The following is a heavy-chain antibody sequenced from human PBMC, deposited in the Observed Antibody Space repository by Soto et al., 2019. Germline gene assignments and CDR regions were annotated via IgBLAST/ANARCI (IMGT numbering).Heavy chain of an antibody. J-gene: IGHJ4*02. CDR3: ARSPYSSGWWDY. V-gene: IGHV3-53*01. CDR1: GFTVSSNY. D-gene: IGHD6-19*01. Sequence: GGSLRLSCAASGFTVSSNYMIWVRQAPGKGLEWVSVIYIGGSTYYADSVKGRFTISRDNSKNTLYLQMSSLRAEDTAVYYCARSPYSSGWWDYWGQGTLVTVSS. CDR2: IYIGGST.